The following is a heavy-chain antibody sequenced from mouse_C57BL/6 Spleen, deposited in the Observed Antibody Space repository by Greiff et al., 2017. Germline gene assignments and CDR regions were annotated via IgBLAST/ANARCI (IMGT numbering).Heavy chain of an antibody. CDR3: ARVWSYAMDY. CDR1: GYTFTSYD. CDR2: IYPRDGSD. J-gene: IGHJ4*01. V-gene: IGHV1-85*01. Sequence: VQLQQSGPELVKPGASVKLSCKASGYTFTSYDINWVKQRPGQGLEWIGWIYPRDGSDKYNEKFKGKATLTVDTSSSTAYMELHSLTSEDSAVYFCARVWSYAMDYWGQGTSVTVSS.